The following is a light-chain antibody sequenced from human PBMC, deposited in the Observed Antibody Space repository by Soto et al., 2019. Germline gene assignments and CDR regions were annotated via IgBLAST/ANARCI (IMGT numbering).Light chain of an antibody. V-gene: IGKV1-8*01. CDR3: QQSYSTPWT. CDR1: QGISSY. CDR2: AAS. Sequence: AIRMTQSPSSFSASTGARVTITCRASQGISSYLAWYQQKPGKAPKLLIYAASTLQSGVPSRFSGSGSGTDFTLTISSLQPEDFATYYCQQSYSTPWTFGQGTKVDIK. J-gene: IGKJ1*01.